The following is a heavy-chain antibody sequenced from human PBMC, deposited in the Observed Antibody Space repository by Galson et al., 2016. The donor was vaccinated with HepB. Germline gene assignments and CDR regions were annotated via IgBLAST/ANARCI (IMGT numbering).Heavy chain of an antibody. J-gene: IGHJ4*02. CDR2: ISASGANT. Sequence: SLRLSCAASGFTFSDYAMTWVRQAPGKGLEWVSGISASGANTYTEASVKGRFPISRENSKNTLFLLMNSLRVEDTAVDYCSKHLGQQVELFWGCRPFGYWGQGTLVTVSS. CDR3: SKHLGQQVELFWGCRPFGY. V-gene: IGHV3-23*01. CDR1: GFTFSDYA. D-gene: IGHD3-16*01.